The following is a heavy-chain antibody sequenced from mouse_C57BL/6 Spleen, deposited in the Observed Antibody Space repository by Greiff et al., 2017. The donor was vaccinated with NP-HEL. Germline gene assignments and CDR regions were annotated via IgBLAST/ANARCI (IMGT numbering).Heavy chain of an antibody. D-gene: IGHD3-2*02. Sequence: QVQLQQPGAELVKPGASVKLSCKASGYTFTSYWMHWVKQRPGQGLEWIGMIHPNSGSTNNNEKFKSKATLTVDKSSSTAYMQLSSLTSEDSAVYYCARSGSGYGYFDYWGQGTTLTVSS. V-gene: IGHV1-64*01. CDR2: IHPNSGST. J-gene: IGHJ2*01. CDR3: ARSGSGYGYFDY. CDR1: GYTFTSYW.